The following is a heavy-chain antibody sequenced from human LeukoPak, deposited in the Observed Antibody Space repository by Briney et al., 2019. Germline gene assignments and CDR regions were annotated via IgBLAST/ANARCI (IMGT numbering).Heavy chain of an antibody. D-gene: IGHD3-3*01. Sequence: ASVKVSCKASGGTFSSYAISWVRQAPGQGLEWMGGIIPIFGTANYAQKFQGRVTITTDESTSTAYMELSSLRSEDTAVYYCARDWYDFRSPIGPWGQGTLVTVSS. V-gene: IGHV1-69*05. CDR2: IIPIFGTA. CDR1: GGTFSSYA. CDR3: ARDWYDFRSPIGP. J-gene: IGHJ5*02.